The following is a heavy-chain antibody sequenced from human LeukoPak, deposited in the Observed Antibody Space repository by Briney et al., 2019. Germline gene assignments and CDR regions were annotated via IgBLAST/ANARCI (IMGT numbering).Heavy chain of an antibody. CDR1: GFTFSSYG. V-gene: IGHV3-30*02. J-gene: IGHJ3*02. CDR2: IRYDGSNK. Sequence: GGSLRLSCAASGFTFSSYGMHWVRQAPGKGLEWVAFIRYDGSNKYYADSVKGRFTISRDNSENTLYLQMNSLRAEDTAVYYCAKSDDYYDSPGAFDIWGQGTVVTVSS. D-gene: IGHD3-22*01. CDR3: AKSDDYYDSPGAFDI.